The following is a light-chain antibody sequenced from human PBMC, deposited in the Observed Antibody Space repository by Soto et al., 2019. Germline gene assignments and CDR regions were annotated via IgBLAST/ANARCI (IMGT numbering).Light chain of an antibody. CDR2: GAS. J-gene: IGKJ2*01. V-gene: IGKV3-20*01. Sequence: EIGLTQSPGTLSLSPGERATLSCRASQTVSNNYLAWYQQKPGQAPRLLIYGASSRATGIPDRFSGSGSGTDFTLTISRLEPEDFTVYYCQQYGGSPRTFGQGTKLDI. CDR1: QTVSNNY. CDR3: QQYGGSPRT.